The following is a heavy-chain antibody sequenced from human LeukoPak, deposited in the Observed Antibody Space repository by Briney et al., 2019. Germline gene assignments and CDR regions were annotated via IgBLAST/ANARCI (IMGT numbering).Heavy chain of an antibody. D-gene: IGHD4-17*01. J-gene: IGHJ4*02. Sequence: SETLSLTCTVSGGSISSSSYSWGWIRQPPGKWLEWIGSIYYSGSTYYNPSLKSRVTISVATSKNQFSLKLSSVTAADTAVYYCARHDYGDYSGLTYWGQGTLVTVSS. V-gene: IGHV4-39*01. CDR1: GGSISSSSYS. CDR2: IYYSGST. CDR3: ARHDYGDYSGLTY.